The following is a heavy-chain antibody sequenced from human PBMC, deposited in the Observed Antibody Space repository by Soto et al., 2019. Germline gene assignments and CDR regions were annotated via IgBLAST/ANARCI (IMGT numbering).Heavy chain of an antibody. CDR3: ASLEFVVVTATLYYYYGMDV. Sequence: VASVKVSCKASGVTFSSYAISWVRQAPGQGLEWMGGIIPIFGTANYAQKFQGRVTITADESTSTAYMELSSLRSEDTAAYYCASLEFVVVTATLYYYYGMDVWGQGTTVTVSS. V-gene: IGHV1-69*13. CDR2: IIPIFGTA. CDR1: GVTFSSYA. J-gene: IGHJ6*02. D-gene: IGHD2-21*02.